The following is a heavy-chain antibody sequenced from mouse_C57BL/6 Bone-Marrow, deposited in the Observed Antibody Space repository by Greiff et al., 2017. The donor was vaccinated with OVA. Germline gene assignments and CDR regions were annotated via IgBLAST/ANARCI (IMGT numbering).Heavy chain of an antibody. CDR2: IWSDGST. D-gene: IGHD2-3*01. CDR3: ARLDGYLGWFAY. J-gene: IGHJ3*01. Sequence: VMLVESGPGLVAPSQSLSITCTVSGFSLTSYGVHWVRQPPGKGLEWLVVIWSDGSTTYNSALKSRMSISKDTSKSQVFLKMNRHQTDDTAMYYCARLDGYLGWFAYWGQGTLVTVSA. CDR1: GFSLTSYG. V-gene: IGHV2-6*03.